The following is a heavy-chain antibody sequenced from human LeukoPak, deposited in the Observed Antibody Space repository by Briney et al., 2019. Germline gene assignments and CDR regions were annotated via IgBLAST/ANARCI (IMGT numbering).Heavy chain of an antibody. CDR3: ARVTNGGWYFDY. CDR2: ISGRGERT. CDR1: GFTFSTYA. V-gene: IGHV3-23*01. D-gene: IGHD6-19*01. Sequence: GGSLRLSCAASGFTFSTYAMNWVRQAPGKGLEWVSIISGRGERTYYADSVKGRFTISRDNSKNTLYLQMNSLRAEDTAVYYCARVTNGGWYFDYWGQGTLVTVSS. J-gene: IGHJ4*02.